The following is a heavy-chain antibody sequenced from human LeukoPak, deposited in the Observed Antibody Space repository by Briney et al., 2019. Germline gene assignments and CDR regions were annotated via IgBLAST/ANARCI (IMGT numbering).Heavy chain of an antibody. Sequence: PSETLSLTCAVYGGSFGGYYWSWIRQPPGKGLEWIGEINHSGSTNYNPSLKSRVTISVDTSKNQFSLKLSSVTAADTAVYYCARGVVVPAAYQFDYWGQGTLVTVSS. CDR3: ARGVVVPAAYQFDY. D-gene: IGHD2-2*01. V-gene: IGHV4-34*01. J-gene: IGHJ4*02. CDR2: INHSGST. CDR1: GGSFGGYY.